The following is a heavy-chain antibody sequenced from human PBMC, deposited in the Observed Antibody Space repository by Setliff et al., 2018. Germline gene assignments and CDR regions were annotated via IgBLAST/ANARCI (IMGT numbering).Heavy chain of an antibody. D-gene: IGHD3-3*01. Sequence: SETLSLTCGVSGASITSGHYWGWIRQPPGKGLEWIGTIYHRGRTYYNPSPRSRVTMSLDTSKNQSSLRLSSVTAADTAVYYCASPRRDDLDSPFDAFDIWGQGTMVTVS. CDR3: ASPRRDDLDSPFDAFDI. CDR2: IYHRGRT. CDR1: GASITSGHY. V-gene: IGHV4-38-2*01. J-gene: IGHJ3*02.